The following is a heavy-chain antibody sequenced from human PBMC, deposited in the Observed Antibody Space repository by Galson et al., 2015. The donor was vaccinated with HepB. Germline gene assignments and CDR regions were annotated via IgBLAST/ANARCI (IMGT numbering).Heavy chain of an antibody. J-gene: IGHJ4*02. CDR3: ARVGDSSGWSPHKGYYFDY. D-gene: IGHD6-19*01. Sequence: SLRLSCAASGFTFSSYAMHWVRQAPGKGLEWVAVISYDGSNKYYADSVKGRFTITRDNSKNTLYLQMNSLRAEDTAVYYCARVGDSSGWSPHKGYYFDYWGQGTLVTVSS. CDR2: ISYDGSNK. CDR1: GFTFSSYA. V-gene: IGHV3-30-3*01.